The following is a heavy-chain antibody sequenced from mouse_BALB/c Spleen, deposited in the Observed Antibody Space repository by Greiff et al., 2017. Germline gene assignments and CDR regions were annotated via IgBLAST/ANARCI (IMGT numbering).Heavy chain of an antibody. CDR1: GYAFTNYL. CDR2: INPGSGGT. CDR3: ARNVLYYFDY. V-gene: IGHV1-54*01. J-gene: IGHJ2*01. Sequence: QVQLQQSGAELVRPGTSVKVSCKASGYAFTNYLIEWVKQRPGQGLEWIGVINPGSGGTNYNEKFKGKATLTADKSSSTAYMQLSSLTSDDSAVYFCARNVLYYFDYWGQGTTVTVSS.